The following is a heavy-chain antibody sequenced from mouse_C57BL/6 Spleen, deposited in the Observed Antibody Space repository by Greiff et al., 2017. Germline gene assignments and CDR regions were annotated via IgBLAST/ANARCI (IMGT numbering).Heavy chain of an antibody. CDR3: ARSWDYGTHYYAMDY. CDR1: GYTFTSYW. D-gene: IGHD1-1*01. CDR2: IDPSDSYT. V-gene: IGHV1-69*01. Sequence: QVQLQQPGAELVMPGASVKLSCKASGYTFTSYWMHWVKQRPGQGLEWIGEIDPSDSYTNYNQKFKGKSTLTVDKSSSTAYMQLSSLTSEDSAVYYCARSWDYGTHYYAMDYWGQGTSVTVSS. J-gene: IGHJ4*01.